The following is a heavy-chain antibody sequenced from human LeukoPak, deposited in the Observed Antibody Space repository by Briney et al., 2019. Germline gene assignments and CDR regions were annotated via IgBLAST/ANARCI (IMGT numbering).Heavy chain of an antibody. J-gene: IGHJ4*02. D-gene: IGHD6-19*01. CDR1: GYSFTNYW. Sequence: GESLKISCKGSGYSFTNYWIGWVRQAPGKGLEWVGFIRSKAYGGTTEYAASVKGRFTISRDDSKSIAYLQMNSLKTEDTAVYYCTRDNRAVADDFEYWGQGTLVTVFS. CDR2: IRSKAYGGTT. CDR3: TRDNRAVADDFEY. V-gene: IGHV3-49*02.